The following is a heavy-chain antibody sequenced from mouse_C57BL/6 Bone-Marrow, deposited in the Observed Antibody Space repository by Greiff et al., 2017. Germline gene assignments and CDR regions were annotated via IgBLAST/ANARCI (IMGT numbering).Heavy chain of an antibody. J-gene: IGHJ1*03. CDR3: AREPYYRGDFDV. Sequence: QVQLQQPGAELVKPGASVKLSCKASGYTFTSYWMHWVKQRPGQGLEWIGMIHPNSGSTNYNQKFKGKSTLTVDKSSSTAYMQLSSLTSEDSAVYYCAREPYYRGDFDVWGTGTTVTVSS. CDR2: IHPNSGST. CDR1: GYTFTSYW. D-gene: IGHD1-1*01. V-gene: IGHV1-64*01.